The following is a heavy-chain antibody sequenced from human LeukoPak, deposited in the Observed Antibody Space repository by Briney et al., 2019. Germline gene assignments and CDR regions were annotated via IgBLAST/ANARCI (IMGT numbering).Heavy chain of an antibody. CDR1: GFTFSNYG. D-gene: IGHD3-22*01. J-gene: IGHJ4*02. CDR2: TSYDGTNK. CDR3: ARDLSGGSGYLDY. Sequence: GGSLRLSCTASGFTFSNYGMYWVRQAPGKGLEWVAVTSYDGTNKYYADSVKGRFTISRGNSKNTLYLQMSSLRAEDTAVYYCARDLSGGSGYLDYWGQGTLVTVSS. V-gene: IGHV3-30*03.